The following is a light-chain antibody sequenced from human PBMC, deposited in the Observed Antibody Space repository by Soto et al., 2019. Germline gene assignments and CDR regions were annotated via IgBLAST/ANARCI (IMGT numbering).Light chain of an antibody. CDR1: QSVSNN. V-gene: IGKV3-15*01. Sequence: EIVMTQSPATLSVSPGERVTLSCRASQSVSNNLAWFQQKPGQAPRLLIYGASTRATGIPARFSGSGSGAEFPLNISSLQTEDFAVYYCQQCYSWPLAFGQGTKVEIK. J-gene: IGKJ1*01. CDR2: GAS. CDR3: QQCYSWPLA.